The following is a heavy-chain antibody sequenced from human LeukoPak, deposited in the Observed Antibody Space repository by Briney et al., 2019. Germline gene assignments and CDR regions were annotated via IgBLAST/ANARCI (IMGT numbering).Heavy chain of an antibody. CDR2: ISANNGDT. D-gene: IGHD1-1*01. Sequence: ASVKVSCKASGYSFTSYGITWVRQAPGQGLEWMGWISANNGDTDYAQKFQGRVTMTTDTSTSTVQMELRSLRSDDTAVYYCARDSQQSWAYLWGQGTLVTVSS. V-gene: IGHV1-18*01. CDR3: ARDSQQSWAYL. CDR1: GYSFTSYG. J-gene: IGHJ4*02.